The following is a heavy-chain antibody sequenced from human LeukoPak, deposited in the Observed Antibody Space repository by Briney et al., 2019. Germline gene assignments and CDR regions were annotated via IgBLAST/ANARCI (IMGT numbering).Heavy chain of an antibody. Sequence: QPGGSLRLSCAASGFTFSDYAMAWVRQAPGKGLEWVSSISGSGGTTYYADSVNGRFTISRDNHVNTLYLQMDILRAEDTAVYYCARDGYWGQGTLVTVSS. V-gene: IGHV3-23*01. J-gene: IGHJ4*02. CDR3: ARDGY. CDR2: ISGSGGTT. CDR1: GFTFSDYA.